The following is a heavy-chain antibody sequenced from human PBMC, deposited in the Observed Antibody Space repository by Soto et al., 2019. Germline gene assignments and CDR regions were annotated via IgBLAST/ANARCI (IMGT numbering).Heavy chain of an antibody. CDR3: ARDPDTAIVEVDY. CDR1: GFTFSSYA. V-gene: IGHV3-30*04. D-gene: IGHD5-18*01. CDR2: ISYDGSNK. Sequence: QPGGSLRLSCAASGFTFSSYAMHWVRQAPGKGLEWVAVISYDGSNKYYADSVKGRFTISRDNSKNTLYLQMNSLRAEDTAVYYCARDPDTAIVEVDYWGQGTLVTVSS. J-gene: IGHJ4*02.